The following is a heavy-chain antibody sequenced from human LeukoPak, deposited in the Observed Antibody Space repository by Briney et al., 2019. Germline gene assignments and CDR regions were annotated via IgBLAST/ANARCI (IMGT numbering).Heavy chain of an antibody. Sequence: TGGSLRLSCAASGFTFSSYAMHWVRQAPGKGLEWVAVISYDGSNKYYADSVKGRFTISRDNSKNTLYLQMNSLRAEDTAVYYCAKIRFGIVGASGNWFDPWGQGTLVTVSS. CDR2: ISYDGSNK. V-gene: IGHV3-30*04. CDR3: AKIRFGIVGASGNWFDP. D-gene: IGHD1-26*01. CDR1: GFTFSSYA. J-gene: IGHJ5*02.